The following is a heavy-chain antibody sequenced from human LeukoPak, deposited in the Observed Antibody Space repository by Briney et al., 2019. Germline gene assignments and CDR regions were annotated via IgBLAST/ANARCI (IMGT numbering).Heavy chain of an antibody. Sequence: SETLSLTCAVYGGSFSGYYWSWIRQPPGKGLEWIGEINHSGSTNYNPSLKSRVTISVDTSKNQFSLKLSPVTAADTAVYYCARGKRSGQWLAFYDYWGQGTLVTVSS. CDR2: INHSGST. CDR3: ARGKRSGQWLAFYDY. D-gene: IGHD6-19*01. CDR1: GGSFSGYY. V-gene: IGHV4-34*01. J-gene: IGHJ4*02.